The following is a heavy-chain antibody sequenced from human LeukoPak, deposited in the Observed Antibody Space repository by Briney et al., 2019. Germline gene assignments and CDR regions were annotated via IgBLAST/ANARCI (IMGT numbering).Heavy chain of an antibody. CDR2: IYTSGST. D-gene: IGHD2-2*01. CDR3: ARAKVVPAANWFDP. Sequence: ASETLSLTCTVSGGSISSGSYDWSWIRQPAGKGLEWIGRIYTSGSTNYNPSLKSRVTISVDTSKNQFSLKLSSVTAADTAVYYCARAKVVPAANWFDPWGQGTLVTVSS. J-gene: IGHJ5*02. V-gene: IGHV4-61*02. CDR1: GGSISSGSYD.